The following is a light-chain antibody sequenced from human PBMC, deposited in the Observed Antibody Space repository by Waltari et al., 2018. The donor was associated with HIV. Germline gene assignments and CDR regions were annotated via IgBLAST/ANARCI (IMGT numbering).Light chain of an antibody. J-gene: IGKJ3*01. Sequence: DIVMTQSPLSLPVTPGEPAPISCRSSQSLLHTNGYNYLDWYLQKPGQSPQLLVYLGSNRASGVPDRFSGSGSGTDFTLKISRVEAEDVGVYYCMQALQTPFTFGPGTKVDI. CDR1: QSLLHTNGYNY. CDR2: LGS. V-gene: IGKV2-28*01. CDR3: MQALQTPFT.